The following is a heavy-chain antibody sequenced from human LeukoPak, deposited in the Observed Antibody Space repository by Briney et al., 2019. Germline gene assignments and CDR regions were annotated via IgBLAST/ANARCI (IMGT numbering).Heavy chain of an antibody. CDR2: IIPILGIA. Sequence: GASVKVSCKASGGTFSSYAISWVRQAPGQGLEWMGRIIPILGIANYAQKFQGRVTITADKSTSTAYMELSSLRSEDTAVYYCARVKTYGSGNRPLYYYYGMDVWGQGTTVTVSS. V-gene: IGHV1-69*04. CDR3: ARVKTYGSGNRPLYYYYGMDV. J-gene: IGHJ6*02. D-gene: IGHD3-10*01. CDR1: GGTFSSYA.